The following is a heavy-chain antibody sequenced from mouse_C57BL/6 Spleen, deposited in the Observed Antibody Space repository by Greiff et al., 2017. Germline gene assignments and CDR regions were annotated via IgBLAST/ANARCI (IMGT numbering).Heavy chain of an antibody. Sequence: EVKLVESGPELVKPGASVTISCKASGYSFTGYFMNWVKQSHGKSLEWIGRINPYNGDTFSNQKCKGKATLTVDKSSSPAHMGLLSLTSEDFAVYYCASGYSNPFLYFDVWGTGTTVTVSS. D-gene: IGHD2-5*01. CDR1: GYSFTGYF. CDR2: INPYNGDT. CDR3: ASGYSNPFLYFDV. J-gene: IGHJ1*03. V-gene: IGHV1-37*01.